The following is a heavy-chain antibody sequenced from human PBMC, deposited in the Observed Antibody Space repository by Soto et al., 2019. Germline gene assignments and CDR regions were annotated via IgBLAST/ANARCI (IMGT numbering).Heavy chain of an antibody. Sequence: TLSLTCTVSGGSISSKSDYWGWIRQPPGKGLEWIASFYFGGNTYSNPSLKSRVTLSMGSSQNQFSLNLTSVTAADTAVYFCVRHDNAAVVSTGFDPWGQGILVTVPS. V-gene: IGHV4-39*01. CDR3: VRHDNAAVVSTGFDP. CDR1: GGSISSKSDY. J-gene: IGHJ5*02. D-gene: IGHD3-22*01. CDR2: FYFGGNT.